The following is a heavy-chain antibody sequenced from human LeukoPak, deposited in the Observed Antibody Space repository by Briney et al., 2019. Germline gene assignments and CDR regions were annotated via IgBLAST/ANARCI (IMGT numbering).Heavy chain of an antibody. CDR1: GFTFSSYA. CDR3: AKDLAVVTRKDDY. J-gene: IGHJ4*02. D-gene: IGHD4-23*01. Sequence: GGSLRLSCAASGFTFSSYAMSWVRQAPGKGLEWVSAISGSGGSTYYADSVKGRFTISRDNSKNTLYLQMNSLRAKDTAVYYCAKDLAVVTRKDDYWGQGTLVTVSS. CDR2: ISGSGGST. V-gene: IGHV3-23*01.